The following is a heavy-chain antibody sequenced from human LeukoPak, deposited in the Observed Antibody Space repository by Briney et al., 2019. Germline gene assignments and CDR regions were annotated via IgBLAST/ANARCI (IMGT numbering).Heavy chain of an antibody. CDR2: ISSSSSYI. CDR1: GFTFSSYS. Sequence: PGGSLRLSCAASGFTFSSYSMNWVRQAPGKGLEWVSSISSSSSYIYYADSVKGRFTISRDNAKNSLYLQMNSLRAEDTAVYYCARDRSWMNQPPNWFDPWGQGTLVTVSS. CDR3: ARDRSWMNQPPNWFDP. D-gene: IGHD1-1*01. J-gene: IGHJ5*02. V-gene: IGHV3-21*01.